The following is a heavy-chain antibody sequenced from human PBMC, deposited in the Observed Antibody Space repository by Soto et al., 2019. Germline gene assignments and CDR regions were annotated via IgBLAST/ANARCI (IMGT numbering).Heavy chain of an antibody. CDR3: AKDHTGRGSPGY. Sequence: PGGSLRLSCAASGFTLSSYGMHWVRQAPGKGLEWVAVISYDGSNKYYADSVKGRFTISRDNSKNTLYLQMNSLRAEDTAVYYCAKDHTGRGSPGYWGQGTLVTVSS. V-gene: IGHV3-30*18. D-gene: IGHD5-12*01. CDR2: ISYDGSNK. CDR1: GFTLSSYG. J-gene: IGHJ4*02.